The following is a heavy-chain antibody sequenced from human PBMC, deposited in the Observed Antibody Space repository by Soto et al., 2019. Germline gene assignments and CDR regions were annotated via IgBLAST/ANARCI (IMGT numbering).Heavy chain of an antibody. CDR2: INTSGRT. D-gene: IGHD5-12*01. CDR1: GDSFSNYY. CDR3: ARVYSGYDFFDS. V-gene: IGHV4-59*01. J-gene: IGHJ4*02. Sequence: SETLSLTCTVSGDSFSNYYWSWIRLPPGKGLEWIGFINTSGRTNYNPSLKSRVTISVDTSKNQFSLKLGSVTTADTAPYYCARVYSGYDFFDSWGQGTLVTVAS.